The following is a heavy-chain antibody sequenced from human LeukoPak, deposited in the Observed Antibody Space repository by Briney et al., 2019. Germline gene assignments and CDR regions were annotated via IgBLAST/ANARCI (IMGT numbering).Heavy chain of an antibody. Sequence: SETLSLTCTVSGGSLSSGDYYWGWLRQPPGTGLEWIGYIYYTGSTYYNPSLKSRVIISVDTSKNQFSLKLSSVTAADTAVYYCAREIFFSGNYCVNWFDPWGQGTLVTVSS. J-gene: IGHJ5*02. CDR2: IYYTGST. D-gene: IGHD1-26*01. CDR1: GGSLSSGDYY. V-gene: IGHV4-30-4*01. CDR3: AREIFFSGNYCVNWFDP.